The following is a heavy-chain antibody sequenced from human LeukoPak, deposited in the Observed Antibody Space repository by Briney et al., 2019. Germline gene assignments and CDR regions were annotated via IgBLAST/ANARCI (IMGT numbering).Heavy chain of an antibody. V-gene: IGHV3-43*02. D-gene: IGHD3-10*01. CDR3: ARGREFDP. CDR2: ISGDGGST. J-gene: IGHJ5*02. Sequence: GGSLRLSCAASGFTFSDHYMDWVRQAPGKGLEWVSLISGDGGSTYYADSVKGRFTISRDNSKNSLYLQMNSLRTEDTALYYCARGREFDPWGQGTLVTVSS. CDR1: GFTFSDHY.